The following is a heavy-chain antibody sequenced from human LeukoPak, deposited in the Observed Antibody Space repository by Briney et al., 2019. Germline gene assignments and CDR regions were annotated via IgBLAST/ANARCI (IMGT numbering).Heavy chain of an antibody. CDR2: IYTSGST. CDR3: ARDHDGDYWYYFDY. J-gene: IGHJ4*02. D-gene: IGHD4-17*01. CDR1: GGSISSGSYY. Sequence: PSQTLSLTCTVSGGSISSGSYYWSWIRQPPGKGLEWIGRIYTSGSTNYNPFLKSRVTISVDTSKNQFSLKLSSVTAADTAVYYCARDHDGDYWYYFDYWGQGTLVTVSS. V-gene: IGHV4-61*02.